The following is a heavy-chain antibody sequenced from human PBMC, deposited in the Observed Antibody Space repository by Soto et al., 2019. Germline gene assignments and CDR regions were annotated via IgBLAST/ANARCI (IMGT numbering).Heavy chain of an antibody. CDR3: AREPRGATRVLVVYYYYYMDV. V-gene: IGHV4-34*01. J-gene: IGHJ6*03. CDR2: INHSGST. Sequence: SETLSLTCAVYGGSFSGYYWSWIRQPPGKGLEWIGEINHSGSTNYNPSLKSRVTISVDTSKNQFSLKLSSVTAADTAVYYCAREPRGATRVLVVYYYYYMDVWGKGTTVT. D-gene: IGHD2-2*01. CDR1: GGSFSGYY.